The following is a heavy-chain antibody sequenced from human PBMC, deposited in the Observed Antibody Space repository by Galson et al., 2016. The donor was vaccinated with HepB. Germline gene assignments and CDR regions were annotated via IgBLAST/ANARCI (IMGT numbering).Heavy chain of an antibody. CDR1: GFTFSSHA. D-gene: IGHD1-26*01. CDR2: INDGGGNR. V-gene: IGHV3-23*01. J-gene: IGHJ4*01. CDR3: AKDVGAVFFDY. Sequence: SLRLSCAASGFTFSSHAMSWVRQAPGKGLEWVSTINDGGGNRHYADPVKGRFTISRDNSNNMLYLQMNSLRVDDTAIYYCAKDVGAVFFDYWGHGSLVTVSS.